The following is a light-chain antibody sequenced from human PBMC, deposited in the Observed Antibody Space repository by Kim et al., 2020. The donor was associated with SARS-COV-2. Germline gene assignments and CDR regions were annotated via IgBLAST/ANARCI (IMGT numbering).Light chain of an antibody. J-gene: IGLJ3*02. V-gene: IGLV3-9*01. CDR2: RDS. CDR3: QVWDNNTWL. Sequence: VALGQTASITCGGDNIVSKHGNWYQRKAGQAPVLVIYRDSSRPAEIPERFSGSNSGNTATLTVSRAQVGDDADYYCQVWDNNTWLFGAGTKLTVL. CDR1: NIVSKH.